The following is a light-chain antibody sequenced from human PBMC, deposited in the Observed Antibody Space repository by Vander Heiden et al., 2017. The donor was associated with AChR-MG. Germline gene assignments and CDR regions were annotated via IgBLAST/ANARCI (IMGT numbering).Light chain of an antibody. Sequence: SALSQPASVSGSPGQSLTISCTGTSSDLGVYNYGSWYQQHPGKAPKLLIYDVITRPAGVSNRFSGSKSGNTASLTISGVRAEEEGDFYCSSYTDNSTWVFGGGTKLTVL. V-gene: IGLV2-14*01. CDR1: SSDLGVYNY. J-gene: IGLJ3*02. CDR3: SSYTDNSTWV. CDR2: DVI.